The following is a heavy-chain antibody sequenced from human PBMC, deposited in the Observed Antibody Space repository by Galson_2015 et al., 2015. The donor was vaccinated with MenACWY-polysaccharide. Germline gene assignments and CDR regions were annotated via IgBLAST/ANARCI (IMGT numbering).Heavy chain of an antibody. CDR3: ASGYCCRSTGSPPSGY. CDR2: ISYDSGNK. V-gene: IGHV3-30-3*01. D-gene: IGHD2-2*01. CDR1: GFTFNSNA. J-gene: IGHJ4*02. Sequence: SLKLSCAASGFTFNSNAMSWVRQAPGQGLEWVAVISYDSGNKYYAHSVKGRFTMSTDTSRNTLYLQMKSLRAEDTAVYYCASGYCCRSTGSPPSGYWGQGTLVTVSS.